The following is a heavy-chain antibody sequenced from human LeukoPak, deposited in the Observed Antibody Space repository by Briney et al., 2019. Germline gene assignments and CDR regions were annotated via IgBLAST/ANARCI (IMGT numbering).Heavy chain of an antibody. Sequence: GRSLRLSCAASGFTFSSYGMHWVRQAPGKGLEWVAVIWYDGSNKYYADSVKGRFTISGDNSKNTLYLQMNSLRAEDTAVYYCARDYGSGSYYNFDYWAREPWSPSPQ. CDR1: GFTFSSYG. J-gene: IGHJ4*02. CDR2: IWYDGSNK. V-gene: IGHV3-33*01. D-gene: IGHD3-10*01. CDR3: ARDYGSGSYYNFDY.